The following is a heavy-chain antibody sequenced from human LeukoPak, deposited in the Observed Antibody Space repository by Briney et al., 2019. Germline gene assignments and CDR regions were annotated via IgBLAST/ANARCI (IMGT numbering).Heavy chain of an antibody. CDR3: ARDERYDSSGYPFDY. Sequence: ASVKVSCKASGYTFTDYYMHWVRQAPGQGLEWMGWINPNRDGTNYAQKFQGRVTMTRDTSTGTAYMELSRLRSDDTAVHYCARDERYDSSGYPFDYWGQGTLVTVSS. CDR1: GYTFTDYY. CDR2: INPNRDGT. D-gene: IGHD3-22*01. V-gene: IGHV1-2*02. J-gene: IGHJ4*02.